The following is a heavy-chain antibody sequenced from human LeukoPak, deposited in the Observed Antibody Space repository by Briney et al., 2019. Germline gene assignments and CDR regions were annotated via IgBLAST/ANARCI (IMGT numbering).Heavy chain of an antibody. Sequence: SETLSLTCAVYGGSFSGYYWSWIRQPPGKGLEWIGEINHSGSTNYNPSLKSRVTISVDTSKNQFSLKLSSVTAADTAVYYCARMTAFDIWGQGTMVTVYS. CDR1: GGSFSGYY. J-gene: IGHJ3*02. CDR3: ARMTAFDI. CDR2: INHSGST. V-gene: IGHV4-34*01.